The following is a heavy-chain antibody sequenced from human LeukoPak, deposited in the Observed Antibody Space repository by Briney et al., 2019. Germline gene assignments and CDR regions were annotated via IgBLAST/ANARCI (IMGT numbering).Heavy chain of an antibody. D-gene: IGHD1-26*01. V-gene: IGHV4-61*08. CDR3: ARVEGATHIDY. Sequence: PSQTLSLTCTVSGGSISSGDYYWSWIRQPPGKGLEWIGYIPYSGSTTYNPSLKSRVTISLDTSRYQISLRLSTVTAADTAVYYCARVEGATHIDYWGRGTLVTVTP. J-gene: IGHJ4*02. CDR2: IPYSGST. CDR1: GGSISSGDYY.